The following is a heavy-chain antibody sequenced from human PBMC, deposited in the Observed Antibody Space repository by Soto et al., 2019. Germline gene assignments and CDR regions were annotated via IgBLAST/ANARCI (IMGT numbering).Heavy chain of an antibody. CDR3: AAARVTISGVVIAYYYYGMDV. D-gene: IGHD3-3*01. CDR1: VLAFNISA. J-gene: IGHJ6*02. CDR2: IVVGSGNT. V-gene: IGHV1-58*01. Sequence: GASVRVSCTASVLAFNISAVRCVRPARGQRLEGIGWIVVGSGNTNYAQKFQERVTITRDMSTSTAYMELSSLRSEDTAVYYCAAARVTISGVVIAYYYYGMDVWGQGTTVTGSS.